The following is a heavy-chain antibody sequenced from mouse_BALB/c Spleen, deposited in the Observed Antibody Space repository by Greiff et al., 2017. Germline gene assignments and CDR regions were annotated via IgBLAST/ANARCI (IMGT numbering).Heavy chain of an antibody. V-gene: IGHV1-69*02. J-gene: IGHJ4*01. CDR3: ARNYGNSYYYAMDY. CDR2: IDPSDSET. D-gene: IGHD2-1*01. Sequence: QVQLQQPGAELVKPGAPVKLSCKASGYTFTSYWMNWVKQRPGRGLEWIGRIDPSDSETHYNQKFKDKATLTVDKSSSTAYIQLSSLTSEDSAVYYCARNYGNSYYYAMDYWGQGTSVTVSS. CDR1: GYTFTSYW.